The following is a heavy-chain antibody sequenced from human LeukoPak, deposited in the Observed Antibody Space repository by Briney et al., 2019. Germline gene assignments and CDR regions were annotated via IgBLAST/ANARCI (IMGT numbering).Heavy chain of an antibody. CDR3: AKIDDFWSGFDAFDI. V-gene: IGHV3-23*01. Sequence: QPGGSLRLSCAASGFTFSSYAMTWVRQAPGKGLEWVSAIFGSGGSTYYADSVKGRFTISRDNSKNTLYLQMNSLRAEDTAVYYCAKIDDFWSGFDAFDIWGQGTMVTVSS. J-gene: IGHJ3*02. CDR2: IFGSGGST. D-gene: IGHD3-3*01. CDR1: GFTFSSYA.